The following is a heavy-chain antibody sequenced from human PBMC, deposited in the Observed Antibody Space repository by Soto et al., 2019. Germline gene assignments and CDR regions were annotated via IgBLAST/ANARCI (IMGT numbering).Heavy chain of an antibody. CDR3: ARAIGSGSYYPQLD. CDR2: IYYSGST. Sequence: SETLSLTCTVSGGSVSSGSYYWSWIRQPPGKGLEWIGYIYYSGSTNYNPSLKSRVTISVDTSKNQFSLKLSSVTAADKAVYYCARAIGSGSYYPQLDWGKGTLVTVSS. J-gene: IGHJ4*02. CDR1: GGSVSSGSYY. V-gene: IGHV4-61*01. D-gene: IGHD3-10*01.